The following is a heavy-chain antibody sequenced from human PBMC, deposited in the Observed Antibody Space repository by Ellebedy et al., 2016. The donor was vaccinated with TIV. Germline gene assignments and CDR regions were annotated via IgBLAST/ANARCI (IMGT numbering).Heavy chain of an antibody. CDR3: ARAGWGSLSSSSYYMDV. D-gene: IGHD6-6*01. CDR2: INHSGST. J-gene: IGHJ6*03. CDR1: GGSFSGYY. V-gene: IGHV4-34*01. Sequence: SETLSLTCAVYGGSFSGYYWSWIRQPPGKGLEWIGEINHSGSTNYNPSLTSRVTISVDTSKNQFSLKLSSVTAADKAVYYCARAGWGSLSSSSYYMDVWGKGTTVTVSS.